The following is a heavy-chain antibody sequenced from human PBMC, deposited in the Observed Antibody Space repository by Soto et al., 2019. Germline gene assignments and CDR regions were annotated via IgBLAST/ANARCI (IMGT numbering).Heavy chain of an antibody. D-gene: IGHD6-13*01. CDR2: ISSSSSYI. Sequence: PGGSLRLSCAASGFTFSSYSMNWVRQAPGKGLEWVSSISSSSSYIYYADSVKGRFTISRDNAKNSLYLQMNSLRAEDTAVYYCARATATIAAAGTQWFDPWGQGTLVTVSS. J-gene: IGHJ5*02. CDR1: GFTFSSYS. CDR3: ARATATIAAAGTQWFDP. V-gene: IGHV3-21*01.